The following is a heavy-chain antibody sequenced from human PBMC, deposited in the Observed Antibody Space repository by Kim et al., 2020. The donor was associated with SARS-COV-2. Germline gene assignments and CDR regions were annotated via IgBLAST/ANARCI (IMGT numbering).Heavy chain of an antibody. D-gene: IGHD5-12*01. Sequence: GGSLRLSCAASGFTFSSYGMHWVRQAPGKGLEWVAVISYDGSNKYYADSVKGRFTISRDNSKNTLYLQMNSLRAEDTAVYYCAKDLVSGYDSCYYYYGM. CDR3: AKDLVSGYDSCYYYYGM. CDR1: GFTFSSYG. CDR2: ISYDGSNK. V-gene: IGHV3-30*18. J-gene: IGHJ6*01.